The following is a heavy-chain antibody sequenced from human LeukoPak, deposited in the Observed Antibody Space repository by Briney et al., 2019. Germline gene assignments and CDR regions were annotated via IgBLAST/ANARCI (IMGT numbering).Heavy chain of an antibody. J-gene: IGHJ6*02. Sequence: GGSLRLSCAASGFTFSSYWMSWVRQAPGKGLEWVANIKKDGSEKYYVDSVKGRFTISRDNAKNSLYLQMNSLRAEDTAVYYCARDFEHCSGGSCYRYYYYYGMDVWGQGTTVTVSS. D-gene: IGHD2-15*01. V-gene: IGHV3-7*01. CDR2: IKKDGSEK. CDR1: GFTFSSYW. CDR3: ARDFEHCSGGSCYRYYYYYGMDV.